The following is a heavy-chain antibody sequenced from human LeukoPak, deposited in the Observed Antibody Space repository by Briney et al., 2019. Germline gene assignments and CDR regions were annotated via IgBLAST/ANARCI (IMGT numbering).Heavy chain of an antibody. Sequence: ASVKVSCKASGYTFTGYYMHWVRQATGQGLEWMGWMNPNSGNTGYAQKFQGRVTMTRNTSISTAYMELSSLRSEDTAVYYCARATTDYYYGMDVWGQGTTVTVSS. CDR1: GYTFTGYY. CDR3: ARATTDYYYGMDV. D-gene: IGHD1-1*01. J-gene: IGHJ6*02. CDR2: MNPNSGNT. V-gene: IGHV1-8*02.